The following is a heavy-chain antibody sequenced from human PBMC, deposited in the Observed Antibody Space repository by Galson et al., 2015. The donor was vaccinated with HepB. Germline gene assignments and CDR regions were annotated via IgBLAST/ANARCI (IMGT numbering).Heavy chain of an antibody. CDR3: ARDPGRYYYDPSGSYFGDYSYFGMDV. CDR2: IRYDGSNK. V-gene: IGHV3-30-3*01. D-gene: IGHD3-22*01. J-gene: IGHJ6*02. Sequence: VRQAPGKGLEWVAMIRYDGSNKYYADSVKGRFTISRDNSKSTLYLQMNSLRAEDTTIYYCARDPGRYYYDPSGSYFGDYSYFGMDVWGQGTTVTVSS.